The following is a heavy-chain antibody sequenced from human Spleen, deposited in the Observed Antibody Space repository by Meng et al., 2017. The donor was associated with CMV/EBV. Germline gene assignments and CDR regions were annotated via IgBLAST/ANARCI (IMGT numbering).Heavy chain of an antibody. CDR3: VRSLRYFDFFDY. D-gene: IGHD3-9*01. Sequence: ASVKVSCKASGYTFTSYGISWMRQAPGQGLEWMGWISAYNGNTNYAQNLQGRVTMTTDTSTSTAYMELRSLRSDDTAVYYCVRSLRYFDFFDYWGQGTLVTVS. J-gene: IGHJ4*02. V-gene: IGHV1-18*01. CDR2: ISAYNGNT. CDR1: GYTFTSYG.